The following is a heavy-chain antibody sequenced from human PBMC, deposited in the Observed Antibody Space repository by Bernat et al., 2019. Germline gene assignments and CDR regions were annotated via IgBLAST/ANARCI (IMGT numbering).Heavy chain of an antibody. CDR1: GFTFTSSA. J-gene: IGHJ6*02. Sequence: QMQLVQSGPEVKKPGTSVKVSCKASGFTFTSSAVQWVRQARGQRLEWIGWIVVGSGNTNYAQKFQERVTINRDMSTSTAYMELSSLRSEDTAVYYCAGGSSPYYYYGMDVWGQGTTVTVSS. CDR2: IVVGSGNT. CDR3: AGGSSPYYYYGMDV. D-gene: IGHD1-26*01. V-gene: IGHV1-58*01.